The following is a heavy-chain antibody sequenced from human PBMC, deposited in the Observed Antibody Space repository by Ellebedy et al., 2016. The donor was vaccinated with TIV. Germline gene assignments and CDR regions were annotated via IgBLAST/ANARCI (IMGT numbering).Heavy chain of an antibody. V-gene: IGHV1-69*06. CDR1: GGTFSSYA. CDR3: AYGRSTVTLSYYYYGMDV. D-gene: IGHD4-17*01. J-gene: IGHJ6*02. CDR2: IIPIFGTA. Sequence: ASVKVSXXASGGTFSSYAISWVRQAPGQGLEWMGGIIPIFGTANYTQKFQGRVTITADKSTSTAYMELSSLRSEDTAVYYCAYGRSTVTLSYYYYGMDVWGQGTTDTVSS.